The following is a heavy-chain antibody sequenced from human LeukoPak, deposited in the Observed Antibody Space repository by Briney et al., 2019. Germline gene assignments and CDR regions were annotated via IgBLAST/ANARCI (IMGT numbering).Heavy chain of an antibody. D-gene: IGHD1-26*01. J-gene: IGHJ5*02. CDR3: ARDGTVGAQDA. V-gene: IGHV4-4*02. CDR2: IYHSGSA. CDR1: GGSITSSNW. Sequence: KTSETLSLTCTVSGGSITSSNWWSWVRQPPGKGLERIGEIYHSGSANYNPSLKSRVTMSVDKSKNQFSLKLNSVTAADTAVYYCARDGTVGAQDAWGQGTLVTVSS.